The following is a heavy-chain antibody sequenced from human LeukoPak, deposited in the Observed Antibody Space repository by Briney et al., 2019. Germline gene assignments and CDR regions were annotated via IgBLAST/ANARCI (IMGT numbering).Heavy chain of an antibody. CDR1: GFTFSSYS. CDR2: ISSSSSYI. D-gene: IGHD2-2*01. J-gene: IGHJ4*02. Sequence: GGSLRLSCAASGFTFSSYSMNWVRQAPGKGLEWVSSISSSSSYIYYADSVKGRFTIPRDNAKNSLYLQMNSLRAEDTAVYYCVRGCTSTSCYDYWGQGTLVTVSS. V-gene: IGHV3-21*01. CDR3: VRGCTSTSCYDY.